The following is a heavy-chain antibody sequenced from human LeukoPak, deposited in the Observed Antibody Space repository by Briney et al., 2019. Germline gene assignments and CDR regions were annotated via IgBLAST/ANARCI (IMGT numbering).Heavy chain of an antibody. CDR2: IYYSGTT. CDR1: GGSINNSY. D-gene: IGHD3-16*01. Sequence: SETLSLTCTVSGGSINNSYWSWIRQPPGKRLEWIGYIYYSGTTNYNPSLKSRVTISVDTSKNQFSLKLSSVTAADTAVYYCARDLGLGIEVWYFDLWGRGTLVTVSS. CDR3: ARDLGLGIEVWYFDL. V-gene: IGHV4-59*01. J-gene: IGHJ2*01.